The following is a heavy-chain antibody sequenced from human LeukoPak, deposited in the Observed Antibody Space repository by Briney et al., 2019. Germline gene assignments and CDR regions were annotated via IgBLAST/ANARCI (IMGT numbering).Heavy chain of an antibody. Sequence: SETLSLTCTVSGDSISSSNYYWGWIRQPPGKGLEWIGSIYYSGSTYFNPSLKSRVTISVDTSKNQFSLKLSSVTAADTAVYYCARQSYSSSGGFDYWGQGTLVTVSS. V-gene: IGHV4-39*07. CDR3: ARQSYSSSGGFDY. CDR1: GDSISSSNYY. D-gene: IGHD6-13*01. J-gene: IGHJ4*02. CDR2: IYYSGST.